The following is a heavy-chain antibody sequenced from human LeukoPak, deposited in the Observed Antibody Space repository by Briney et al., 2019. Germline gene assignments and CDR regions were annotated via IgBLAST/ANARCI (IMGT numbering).Heavy chain of an antibody. Sequence: GGSLRLSCAASGFNFNNYAMHWVRQAPGRGLVWVSRINSDGSTTTYADSVKGRFTISRDNAKNTLYLQMNSLRAEDTAVYYCARAQSGYDSTSFDYWGQGTLVTVSS. CDR1: GFNFNNYA. CDR3: ARAQSGYDSTSFDY. V-gene: IGHV3-74*01. J-gene: IGHJ4*02. D-gene: IGHD5-12*01. CDR2: INSDGSTT.